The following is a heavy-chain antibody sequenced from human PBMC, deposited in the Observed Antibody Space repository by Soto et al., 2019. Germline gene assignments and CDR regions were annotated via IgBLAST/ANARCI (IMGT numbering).Heavy chain of an antibody. CDR3: ARAGKVAGYYFDY. CDR1: GGSFSGYY. V-gene: IGHV4-34*01. J-gene: IGHJ4*02. CDR2: INHSGST. D-gene: IGHD6-19*01. Sequence: SETLSLTCAVYGGSFSGYYWSWIRQPPGKGLEWIGEINHSGSTNYNPSLKSRVTISVDTSKNQFSLKLSSVTAADTAVYYCARAGKVAGYYFDYWGQGTLVTVSS.